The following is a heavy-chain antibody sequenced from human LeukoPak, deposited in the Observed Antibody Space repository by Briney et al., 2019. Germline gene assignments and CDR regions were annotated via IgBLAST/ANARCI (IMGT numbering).Heavy chain of an antibody. Sequence: SVKVSCKASGFTFTSSAMQWVRQARGQRLEWIGWIVVGSGNTNYAQKFQERATITRDMSTSTAYMELSSLRSEDTAVYYCAADSYYDSSGDIWGQGTMVTVSS. D-gene: IGHD3-22*01. CDR2: IVVGSGNT. CDR1: GFTFTSSA. V-gene: IGHV1-58*02. J-gene: IGHJ3*02. CDR3: AADSYYDSSGDI.